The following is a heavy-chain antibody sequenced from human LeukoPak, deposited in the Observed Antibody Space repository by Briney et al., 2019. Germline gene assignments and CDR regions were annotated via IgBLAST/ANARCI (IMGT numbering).Heavy chain of an antibody. V-gene: IGHV3-30-3*01. CDR2: MSRDGSVK. J-gene: IGHJ4*02. Sequence: PGGSLRLFYAASGFTFSSYAMQWVRQAPGKGLEWGVVMSRDGSVKIYADSVKGRFTSTRDNSKSPLYLQLSSLTAEDTAVYHCARPREAGSSSGWYFDKWGEGTLVTVSS. D-gene: IGHD6-19*01. CDR1: GFTFSSYA. CDR3: ARPREAGSSSGWYFDK.